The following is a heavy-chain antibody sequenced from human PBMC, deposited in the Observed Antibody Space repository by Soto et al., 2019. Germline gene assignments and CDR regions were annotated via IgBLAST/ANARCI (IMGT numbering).Heavy chain of an antibody. J-gene: IGHJ4*02. V-gene: IGHV4-39*01. CDR3: ARRGSSSIEYYFDY. CDR2: IYYSGST. CDR1: GGSISSSSYY. Sequence: SETLSLTCTVSGGSISSSSYYWGWIRQPPGKGLEWIGSIYYSGSTYYNPSLKGRVTISVDTSKNQFSLTLSSVTAADTAVYYCARRGSSSIEYYFDYWGQGTLVTVSS. D-gene: IGHD6-13*01.